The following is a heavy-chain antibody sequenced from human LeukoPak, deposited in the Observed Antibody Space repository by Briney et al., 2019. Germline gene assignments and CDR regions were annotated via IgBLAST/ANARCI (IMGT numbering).Heavy chain of an antibody. D-gene: IGHD2-2*01. Sequence: GGSLRLSCAASGFIFSDYGMNWVRQAPGKGLEWVSYISSSSRTKQYADSVKGRFTISRDNAQSSVYLQMNSLRAEDTAVYYCARGGTYQPLLGYWGQGTLVTVSS. J-gene: IGHJ4*02. CDR3: ARGGTYQPLLGY. CDR2: ISSSSRTK. CDR1: GFIFSDYG. V-gene: IGHV3-48*01.